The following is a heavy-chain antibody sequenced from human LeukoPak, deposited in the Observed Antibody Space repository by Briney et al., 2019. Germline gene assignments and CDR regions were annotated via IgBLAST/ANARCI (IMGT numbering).Heavy chain of an antibody. D-gene: IGHD6-13*01. CDR1: GYTFTSYY. CDR2: INPSGGST. Sequence: ASVKVSCKASGYTFTSYYMHWVRQAPGQGLEWMGIINPSGGSTSYARKFQGRVTMTRDTSTSTVYMELSSLRSEDTAVYYCARDLPGAAAGDYWGQGTLVTVSS. J-gene: IGHJ4*02. CDR3: ARDLPGAAAGDY. V-gene: IGHV1-46*01.